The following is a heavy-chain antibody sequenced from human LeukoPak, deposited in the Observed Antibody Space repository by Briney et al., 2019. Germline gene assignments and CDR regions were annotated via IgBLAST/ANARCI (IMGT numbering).Heavy chain of an antibody. Sequence: PGGSLRLSCAASGFTVSSNYMSWVRQAPGKGLEWVSVIYSGGSTYYADSVKGRSTISSDNSKNTLYLQMNSLRAEDTAVYYCARRNGYYDSSGYYYGDYWGQGTLVTVSS. CDR1: GFTVSSNY. V-gene: IGHV3-66*02. CDR3: ARRNGYYDSSGYYYGDY. D-gene: IGHD3-22*01. J-gene: IGHJ4*02. CDR2: IYSGGST.